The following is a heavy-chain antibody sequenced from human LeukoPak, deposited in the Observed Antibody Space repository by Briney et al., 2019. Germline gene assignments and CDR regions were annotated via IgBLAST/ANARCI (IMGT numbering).Heavy chain of an antibody. D-gene: IGHD4/OR15-4a*01. CDR2: ISGDGSNT. V-gene: IGHV3-43*02. J-gene: IGHJ4*02. CDR3: AKDWGDDGYFDY. Sequence: GRSQRLSYGSCGCLFHECARQGARQPRTKGLEGGSLISGDGSNTHYADSVNGLFTISRDNSKNSLYLQMNSLRTEDTAWYYCAKDWGDDGYFDYWGQGTLVTVSS. CDR1: GCLFHECA.